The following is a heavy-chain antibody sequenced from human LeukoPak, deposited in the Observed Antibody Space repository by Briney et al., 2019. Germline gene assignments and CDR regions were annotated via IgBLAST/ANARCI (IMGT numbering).Heavy chain of an antibody. D-gene: IGHD3-22*01. CDR2: INPNSGGT. J-gene: IGHJ3*02. V-gene: IGHV1-2*02. CDR3: ATPYYDSSGYYYFFAFDI. CDR1: GYTFTGYY. Sequence: ASVKVSCKASGYTFTGYYTHWVRQAPGQGLEWMGWINPNSGGTNYAQKFQGRVTMTRDTSISTAYMELSRLRSDDTAVYYCATPYYDSSGYYYFFAFDIWGQGTMVTVSS.